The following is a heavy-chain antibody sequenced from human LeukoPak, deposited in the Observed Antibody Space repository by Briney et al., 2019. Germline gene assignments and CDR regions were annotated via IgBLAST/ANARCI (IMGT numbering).Heavy chain of an antibody. CDR2: IRYDGSNK. CDR1: GFTFSSYG. CDR3: ARFRYCSGGSCYPGAFDI. V-gene: IGHV3-30*02. D-gene: IGHD2-15*01. J-gene: IGHJ3*02. Sequence: GGSLRLSCAASGFTFSSYGMHWVRQAPGKGLEWVAFIRYDGSNKYYADSVKGRFTISRDNSKNTLYPQMNSLRAEDTAVYYCARFRYCSGGSCYPGAFDIWGQGTMVTVSS.